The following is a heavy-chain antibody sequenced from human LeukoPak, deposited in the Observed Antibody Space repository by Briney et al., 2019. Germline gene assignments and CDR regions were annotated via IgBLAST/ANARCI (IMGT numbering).Heavy chain of an antibody. J-gene: IGHJ4*02. Sequence: GGSLRLSCVASGVKFEDNAMHWVRQVPGKGLEWGSGVSWNSDRIDYADSVKGRFSISRDNARNSLFLQMNSLRAEDTAFYYCVRDMSDSGTSDSFDYWGQGALVTVSS. D-gene: IGHD1-26*01. V-gene: IGHV3-9*01. CDR2: VSWNSDRI. CDR3: VRDMSDSGTSDSFDY. CDR1: GVKFEDNA.